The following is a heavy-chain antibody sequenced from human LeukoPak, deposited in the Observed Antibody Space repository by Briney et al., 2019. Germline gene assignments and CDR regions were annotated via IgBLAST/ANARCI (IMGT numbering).Heavy chain of an antibody. CDR1: GFTFSDYY. CDR3: ARDRSIVGATKDAFDI. Sequence: GGSLRLSCAASGFTFSDYYMSWIRQAPGKGLEWVSYIRSSGSTIYYADSVKGRFTISRDNAKNSLYLQMNSLRAEDTAVYYCARDRSIVGATKDAFDIWGQGTMVTVSS. V-gene: IGHV3-11*01. D-gene: IGHD1-26*01. CDR2: IRSSGSTI. J-gene: IGHJ3*02.